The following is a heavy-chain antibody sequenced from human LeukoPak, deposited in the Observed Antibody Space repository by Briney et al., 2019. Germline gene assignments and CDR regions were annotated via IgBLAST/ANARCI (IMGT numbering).Heavy chain of an antibody. V-gene: IGHV3-23*01. CDR1: GFTFSSYA. J-gene: IGHJ3*02. CDR3: ARDIRSVVDPDAFDI. Sequence: PGGSLRLSCAASGFTFSSYAMSWVRQAPGKGLEWVSAISGSGGSTYYADSVKGRFTISRDNSKNTLYLQMNSLRAEDTAVYYCARDIRSVVDPDAFDIWGQGTMVTVSS. CDR2: ISGSGGST. D-gene: IGHD2-15*01.